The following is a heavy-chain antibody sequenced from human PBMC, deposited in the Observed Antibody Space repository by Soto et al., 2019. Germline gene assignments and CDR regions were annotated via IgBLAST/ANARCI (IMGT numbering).Heavy chain of an antibody. CDR3: AKAAPMLREGPPQ. D-gene: IGHD2-2*01. Sequence: PGGSLRLSCAASGFTFSSYAMSWVRQAPGKGLEWVSAISGNGGGTYYADSVKGRFTISRDNSKKTLFLQMNDLRDADTAVYYCAKAAPMLREGPPQWGQGTLVTVSS. CDR2: ISGNGGGT. J-gene: IGHJ4*02. V-gene: IGHV3-23*01. CDR1: GFTFSSYA.